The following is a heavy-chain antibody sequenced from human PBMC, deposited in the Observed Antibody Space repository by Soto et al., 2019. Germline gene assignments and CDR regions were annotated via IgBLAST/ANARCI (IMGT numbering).Heavy chain of an antibody. CDR3: AHSILYTPRIIAAAGSGRYYFDY. J-gene: IGHJ4*02. V-gene: IGHV2-5*02. Sequence: SGPTLVNPTQTLTLTCTFSGFSLSTSGVGVGWIRQPPGKALEWLALIYWDDDKRYSPSLKSRLTITKDTSKNQVVLTMTNMDPVDTATYYCAHSILYTPRIIAAAGSGRYYFDYWGQGTLVTVSS. CDR2: IYWDDDK. D-gene: IGHD6-13*01. CDR1: GFSLSTSGVG.